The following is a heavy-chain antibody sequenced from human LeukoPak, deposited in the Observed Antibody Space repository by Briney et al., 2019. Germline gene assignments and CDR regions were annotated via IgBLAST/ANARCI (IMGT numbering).Heavy chain of an antibody. CDR3: ARSRSGSYIDY. CDR1: GGSIGSYY. Sequence: PSETLSLTCTVSGGSIGSYYWSWIRQPPGKGLEWIGYIYYSGSTNYNPSLKSRVTISVDTSKNQFSLKLSSVTAADTAVYYCARSRSGSYIDYWGQGTLVTVSS. D-gene: IGHD1-14*01. V-gene: IGHV4-59*01. CDR2: IYYSGST. J-gene: IGHJ4*02.